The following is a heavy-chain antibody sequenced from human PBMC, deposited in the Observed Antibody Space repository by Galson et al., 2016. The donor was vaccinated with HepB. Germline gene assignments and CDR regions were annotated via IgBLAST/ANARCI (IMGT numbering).Heavy chain of an antibody. V-gene: IGHV1-69*13. D-gene: IGHD5-24*01. CDR2: IIPILGTA. Sequence: SVKVSCKASGGTFSNYAISWVRQAPGQGLEWMGGIIPILGTANYAQKFQGRVTITADEPTSTAFMEMNSLTSEDTAVYYCAREGDGTNTLTYYYGMDVWGQGTTVTVSS. J-gene: IGHJ6*02. CDR3: AREGDGTNTLTYYYGMDV. CDR1: GGTFSNYA.